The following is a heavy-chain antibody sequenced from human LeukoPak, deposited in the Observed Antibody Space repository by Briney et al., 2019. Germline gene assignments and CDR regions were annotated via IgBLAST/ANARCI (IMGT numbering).Heavy chain of an antibody. CDR3: ARASAVVAASFSGYYYYMDV. V-gene: IGHV1-18*01. CDR2: ISSYNANT. CDR1: GYTFTSYV. Sequence: ASVKVSCKASGYTFTSYVISWVRQAPGQGLEWMGWISSYNANTNYAQKLQGRVTMTTDTSTSTVYMELRSLRSDDTAVYYCARASAVVAASFSGYYYYMDVWGKGTTVTVSS. D-gene: IGHD2-15*01. J-gene: IGHJ6*03.